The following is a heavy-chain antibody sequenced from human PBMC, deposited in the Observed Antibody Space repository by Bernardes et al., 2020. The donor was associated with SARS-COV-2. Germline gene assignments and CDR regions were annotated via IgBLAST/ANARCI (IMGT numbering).Heavy chain of an antibody. V-gene: IGHV4-4*07. CDR3: ARVHWPAVKGAFAI. Sequence: SETLSLTCIVSGDSISNHYWTWIRQSAGKGLAWIGRIHFSGSANYNPSLRSRVTMSVDTSKNQFSLELSSVTAADTALYYCARVHWPAVKGAFAIWGQGTVVTVT. D-gene: IGHD2-2*01. CDR1: GDSISNHY. J-gene: IGHJ3*02. CDR2: IHFSGSA.